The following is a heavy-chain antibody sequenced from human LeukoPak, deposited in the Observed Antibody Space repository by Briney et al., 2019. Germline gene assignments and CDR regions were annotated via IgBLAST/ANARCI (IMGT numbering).Heavy chain of an antibody. V-gene: IGHV4-59*08. CDR3: ARHGGWFGESYFDY. J-gene: IGHJ4*02. CDR1: GGSISSYY. CDR2: IYYSGST. D-gene: IGHD3-10*01. Sequence: PSETLSLTCTVSGGSISSYYWSWIRQPPGKGLEWIGYIYYSGSTSYNPSLKSRVTISVDTSKNQFSLKLSSVTAADTAVYYCARHGGWFGESYFDYWGQGTLVTVSS.